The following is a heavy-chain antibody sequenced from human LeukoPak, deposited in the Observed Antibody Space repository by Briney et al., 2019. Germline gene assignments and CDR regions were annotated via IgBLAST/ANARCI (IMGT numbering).Heavy chain of an antibody. D-gene: IGHD3-3*01. CDR2: ISSSSSYI. CDR3: ARDLGGYDFWSGYFDY. CDR1: GFTFSSYS. J-gene: IGHJ4*02. V-gene: IGHV3-21*01. Sequence: GGSLRLSCAASGFTFSSYSMNWVRQAPGKGLEWVSSISSSSSYIYYADSVKGRFTISRDNAKNSLYLQMNSLRAEDTAVYYCARDLGGYDFWSGYFDYWGQGTLVTVSS.